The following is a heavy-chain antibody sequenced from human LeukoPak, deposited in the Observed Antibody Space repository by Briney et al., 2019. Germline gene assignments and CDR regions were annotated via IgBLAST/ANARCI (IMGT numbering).Heavy chain of an antibody. D-gene: IGHD3-22*01. CDR1: GFTFSSYG. Sequence: GGSLRLSCAASGFTFSSYGMHWVRQAPGKGLEWVAFIRYDGSNKYYADSVKGRFTISRDNSKNTLYLQMNSLRAEDTAVYYCAKGWLSYYYDSSGYYNVDNWSDPWGQGTLVTVSS. J-gene: IGHJ5*02. V-gene: IGHV3-30*02. CDR2: IRYDGSNK. CDR3: AKGWLSYYYDSSGYYNVDNWSDP.